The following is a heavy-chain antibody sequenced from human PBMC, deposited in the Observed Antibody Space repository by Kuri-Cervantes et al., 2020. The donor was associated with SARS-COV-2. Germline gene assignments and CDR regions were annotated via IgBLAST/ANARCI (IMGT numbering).Heavy chain of an antibody. V-gene: IGHV4-38-2*02. J-gene: IGHJ4*02. CDR1: GYSISSGYY. D-gene: IGHD3-16*02. CDR2: INHSGST. Sequence: ESLKISCTVSGYSISSGYYWGWIRQPPGKGLQWIGSINHSGSTNYNPSLKSRVTISVDTSKNQFSLKLSSVTAADTAVYYCARVYGDYVWGSYRLPEGYFDYWGQGTLVTVSS. CDR3: ARVYGDYVWGSYRLPEGYFDY.